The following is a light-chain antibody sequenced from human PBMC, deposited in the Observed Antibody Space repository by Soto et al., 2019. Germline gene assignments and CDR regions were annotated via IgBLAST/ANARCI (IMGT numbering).Light chain of an antibody. CDR2: GAS. J-gene: IGKJ1*01. CDR1: QSVSSN. Sequence: EIVMTQSPATLSVSPGERATLSCRASQSVSSNLVWYQQKPGQAPRLLIYGASTRATGIPDRFSGSGSGTEFTLTISGLQSEDFAVYYCQQFDKWPPSTFGQGTKVDI. CDR3: QQFDKWPPST. V-gene: IGKV3-15*01.